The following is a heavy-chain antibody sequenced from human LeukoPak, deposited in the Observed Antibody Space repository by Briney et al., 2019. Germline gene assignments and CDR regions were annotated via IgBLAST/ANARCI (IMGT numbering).Heavy chain of an antibody. CDR2: IYYSGST. J-gene: IGHJ6*02. Sequence: SETLSLTCTVSGGSLSSYYWSWIRQPPGKGLEWIGYIYYSGSTNYNPSLKSRVTISVDTSKNQLSLKLSSVTAADTAVYYCARLYGDQGHYYYYGMDVWVQGTTVTVSS. CDR1: GGSLSSYY. V-gene: IGHV4-59*01. D-gene: IGHD4-17*01. CDR3: ARLYGDQGHYYYYGMDV.